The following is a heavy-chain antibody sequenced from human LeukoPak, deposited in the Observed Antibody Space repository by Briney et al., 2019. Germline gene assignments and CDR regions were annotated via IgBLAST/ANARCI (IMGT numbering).Heavy chain of an antibody. J-gene: IGHJ4*02. CDR3: ARVRGNSCDY. D-gene: IGHD3-10*01. V-gene: IGHV1-2*02. Sequence: ASVTVSCKTSGYSVSDYYMPWVPQSPRHGLEWMGWIRGDTGDTDSPQKFQGRVTMTRDTSTNTAYMELSRLRYDDTAMYFCARVRGNSCDYWGQGTLVTVSS. CDR1: GYSVSDYY. CDR2: IRGDTGDT.